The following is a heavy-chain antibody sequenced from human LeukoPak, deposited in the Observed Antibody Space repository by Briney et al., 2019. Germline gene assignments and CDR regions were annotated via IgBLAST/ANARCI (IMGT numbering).Heavy chain of an antibody. CDR2: ISYDGSNK. V-gene: IGHV3-30*04. CDR1: GFTFSSYA. J-gene: IGHJ4*02. D-gene: IGHD6-25*01. CDR3: ARRGYSSGWNRFDY. Sequence: GGSLRLSCAASGFTFSSYAMHWVRQAPGKGLEWVAVISYDGSNKYYADSVKGRFTISRDNSKNSLYLQMNSLRAEDTAVYYCARRGYSSGWNRFDYWGQGTLVTVSS.